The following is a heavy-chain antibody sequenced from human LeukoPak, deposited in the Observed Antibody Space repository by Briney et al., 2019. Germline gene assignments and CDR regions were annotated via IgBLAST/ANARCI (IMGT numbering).Heavy chain of an antibody. CDR3: AKDGSFWSGYFDY. CDR1: GFTFDDYG. D-gene: IGHD3-3*01. J-gene: IGHJ4*02. V-gene: IGHV3-9*03. CDR2: ISWNSGSI. Sequence: TGGSLRLSCAASGFTFDDYGMSWVRQAPGKGLEWVSGISWNSGSIGYADSVKGRFTISRDNAKNSLYLQMDSLRAEDMALYYCAKDGSFWSGYFDYWGQGTLVTVSS.